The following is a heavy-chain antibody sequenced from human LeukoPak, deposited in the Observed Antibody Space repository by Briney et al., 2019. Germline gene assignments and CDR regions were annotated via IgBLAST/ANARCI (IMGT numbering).Heavy chain of an antibody. Sequence: PGGSLRLSCAASGFTFSSYSMNWVRQAPGKGLEWVSSISSSSSYIYYADSVKGRFTISRDTSKNTLYLQMNSLRAEDTAVYYCARDSSGYYAIEYWGQGTLVTVSS. CDR3: ARDSSGYYAIEY. J-gene: IGHJ4*02. V-gene: IGHV3-21*04. D-gene: IGHD3-22*01. CDR1: GFTFSSYS. CDR2: ISSSSSYI.